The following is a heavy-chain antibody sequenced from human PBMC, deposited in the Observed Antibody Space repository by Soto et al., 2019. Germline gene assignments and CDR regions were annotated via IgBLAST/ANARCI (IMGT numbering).Heavy chain of an antibody. CDR2: ISWDGRRT. CDR3: TTARNGDYPNWFDS. Sequence: GGSLRLSCATFGFKFDDYSMHWVRQTPGKGLEWVCLISWDGRRTNYADSVRGRFTISRDSSKNSLYLQMNSLRGEDTALYYCTTARNGDYPNWFDSWGRGSLVTVSS. J-gene: IGHJ5*01. V-gene: IGHV3-43*01. CDR1: GFKFDDYS. D-gene: IGHD4-17*01.